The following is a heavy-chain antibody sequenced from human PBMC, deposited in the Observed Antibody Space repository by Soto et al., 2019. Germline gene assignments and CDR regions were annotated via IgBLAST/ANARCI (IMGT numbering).Heavy chain of an antibody. Sequence: EVQLVESGGGLVQPGGSLRLSCAASGFSFSSYWMHWVRQAPGKGLVWVSRINTDGSSTSYADSVKGRFTFSRDNAKNTLYVQMNSLRAEDTAVYYCAREVGTTWFDPWGQGTLVTVSS. J-gene: IGHJ5*02. CDR2: INTDGSST. V-gene: IGHV3-74*01. CDR3: AREVGTTWFDP. D-gene: IGHD1-1*01. CDR1: GFSFSSYW.